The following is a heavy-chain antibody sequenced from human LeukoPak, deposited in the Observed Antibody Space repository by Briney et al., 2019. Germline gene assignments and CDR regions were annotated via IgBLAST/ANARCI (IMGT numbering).Heavy chain of an antibody. Sequence: GGSLRLSCAASGFTFSSHWMSWVRQAPGKGLEWVAVISYDGSDEHYADSVKGRFTISRDNSKNTLYLQMNSLRAEDTAVYYCAKVTSITMIVDEVDPWGQGTLVTVSS. CDR2: ISYDGSDE. CDR3: AKVTSITMIVDEVDP. CDR1: GFTFSSHW. J-gene: IGHJ5*02. D-gene: IGHD3-22*01. V-gene: IGHV3-30*19.